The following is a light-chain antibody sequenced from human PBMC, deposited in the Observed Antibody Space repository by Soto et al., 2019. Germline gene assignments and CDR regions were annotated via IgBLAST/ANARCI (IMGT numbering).Light chain of an antibody. CDR2: GAS. CDR3: QQFGSSSWT. CDR1: QSVSSSY. V-gene: IGKV3-20*01. Sequence: ESVLTQSPGTLSLSPGEKATLSCRASQSVSSSYLAWYQQKSGQAPRLLIYGASSRATGIPDRFSGSGSGTDFTLTVSRLAPEDFAVYYCQQFGSSSWTFGQGT. J-gene: IGKJ1*01.